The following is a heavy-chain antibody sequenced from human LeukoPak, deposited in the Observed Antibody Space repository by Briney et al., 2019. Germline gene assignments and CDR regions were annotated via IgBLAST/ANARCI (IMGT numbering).Heavy chain of an antibody. D-gene: IGHD2-2*01. CDR2: FYRGDST. Sequence: GGSLRLSCAASGFTVSSSYMYWVRQAPGKGLEWVSFFYRGDSTYYAESVRGRFTISRDNSKNTLYLQMNSLRAEDTAVYYCARDFLYQLPKWGQGTLVTVSS. V-gene: IGHV3-53*01. CDR3: ARDFLYQLPK. J-gene: IGHJ4*02. CDR1: GFTVSSSY.